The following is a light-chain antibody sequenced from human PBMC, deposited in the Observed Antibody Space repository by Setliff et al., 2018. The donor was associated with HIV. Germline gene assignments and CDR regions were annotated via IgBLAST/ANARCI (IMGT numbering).Light chain of an antibody. Sequence: QSALTQPASVSGSPGQSITTSCTGTSSDVGDYNYVSWYQQHPGKAPKLMISDVSNRPSGVSNRFSGSKSGNAASLTISGLQAEDEADYYCSSYTSRTPLYVFGTGTKVTVL. J-gene: IGLJ1*01. CDR3: SSYTSRTPLYV. CDR1: SSDVGDYNY. CDR2: DVS. V-gene: IGLV2-14*03.